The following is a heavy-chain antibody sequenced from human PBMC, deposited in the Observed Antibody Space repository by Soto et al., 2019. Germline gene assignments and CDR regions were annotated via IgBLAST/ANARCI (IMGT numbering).Heavy chain of an antibody. J-gene: IGHJ5*02. Sequence: QLQLQESGSGLVKPSQTLSLTCAVSGVSSSSGDYFWSWIRQPPGKGLEWNGYVTCTGGTYSNPAPKSGVIVSVDGNKKHCSLQLRSVTDADSAVYYCAGAIGGVVITGTVPNGFDTWGQGTRVTVSS. D-gene: IGHD1-7*01. CDR2: VTCTGGT. CDR3: AGAIGGVVITGTVPNGFDT. CDR1: GVSSSSGDYF. V-gene: IGHV4-30-2*01.